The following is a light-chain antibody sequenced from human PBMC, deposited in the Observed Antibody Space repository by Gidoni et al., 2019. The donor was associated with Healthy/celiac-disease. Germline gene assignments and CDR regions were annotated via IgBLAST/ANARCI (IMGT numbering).Light chain of an antibody. V-gene: IGKV1-5*01. CDR2: DAS. CDR3: QQYNSYSAIT. J-gene: IGKJ5*01. CDR1: QSISSW. Sequence: DIQMTQSPSTLSASVGDRVTITCRASQSISSWLAWYQQKPGKAPKLLIYDASSLESGVPSRFSGSGSGTEFTLTISSLQPDDFATYYCQQYNSYSAITFGRGTRLEIK.